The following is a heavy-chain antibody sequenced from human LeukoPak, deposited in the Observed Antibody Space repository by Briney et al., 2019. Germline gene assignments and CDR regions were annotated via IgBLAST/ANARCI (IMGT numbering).Heavy chain of an antibody. CDR1: GGSISSYY. Sequence: PSETLSLTCTVSGGSISSYYWSWIRQPPGKGLEWIGYIYYSGSTSYNPSLKSRVTISVDRSKNQFSLKLSSVTAADTAVYYCARGSYSVDYWGQGTLVTVSS. D-gene: IGHD1-26*01. J-gene: IGHJ4*02. CDR3: ARGSYSVDY. V-gene: IGHV4-59*01. CDR2: IYYSGST.